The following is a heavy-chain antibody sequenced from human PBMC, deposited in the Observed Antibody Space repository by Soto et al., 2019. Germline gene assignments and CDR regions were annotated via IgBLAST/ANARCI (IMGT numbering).Heavy chain of an antibody. D-gene: IGHD5-18*01. Sequence: GGSLRLSCAASGFTFSDYYMSWIRQAPGKGLEWVSYISSSGSTIYYADSVKGRFTISRDNAKNSLYLQMNSLRAEDTAVYYCATTWDTAMVNRFDYWGQGTLVTVSS. V-gene: IGHV3-11*04. CDR1: GFTFSDYY. CDR2: ISSSGSTI. CDR3: ATTWDTAMVNRFDY. J-gene: IGHJ4*02.